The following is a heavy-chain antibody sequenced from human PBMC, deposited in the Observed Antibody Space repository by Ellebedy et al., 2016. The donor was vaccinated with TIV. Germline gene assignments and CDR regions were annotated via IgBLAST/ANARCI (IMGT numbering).Heavy chain of an antibody. Sequence: GESLKISCAASGFTFSIYAMRWVRQAPGKGLEWVSTISGTGSSTYYADSVKGRFTISRDNSKNTLYLQMNSLRAEDTAVYYCAGAILKAYWGQGTLVFVSS. V-gene: IGHV3-23*01. D-gene: IGHD3-3*01. CDR1: GFTFSIYA. CDR3: AGAILKAY. CDR2: ISGTGSST. J-gene: IGHJ4*02.